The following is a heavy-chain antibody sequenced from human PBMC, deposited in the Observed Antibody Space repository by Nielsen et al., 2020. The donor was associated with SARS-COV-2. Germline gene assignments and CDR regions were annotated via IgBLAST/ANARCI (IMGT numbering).Heavy chain of an antibody. CDR2: INWNGGGI. Sequence: LSLTCAASGFTFDDYAMHWVRQAPGKGLEWVAGINWNGGGIGYGDSVKGRFTISRDNGKNSLYLQMNSLHQGPIGLPPGTLLQEHLWG. V-gene: IGHV3-9*01. CDR3: TLLQEHL. CDR1: GFTFDDYA. J-gene: IGHJ6*01.